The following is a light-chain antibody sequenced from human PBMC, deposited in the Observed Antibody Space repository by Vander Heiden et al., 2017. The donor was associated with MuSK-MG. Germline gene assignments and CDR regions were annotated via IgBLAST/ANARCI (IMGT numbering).Light chain of an antibody. J-gene: IGKJ1*01. CDR2: AAS. CDR3: QQCDTTPRT. V-gene: IGKV1-39*01. Sequence: DIQMTHSPSSLSASVGDRVTITCRASQSISSYLNWYQQKPGKAPKLLIYAASSLQSGVPSRFSGSGSGTDFTLTISRLQPEDFATYYCQQCDTTPRTFGQGTKVESK. CDR1: QSISSY.